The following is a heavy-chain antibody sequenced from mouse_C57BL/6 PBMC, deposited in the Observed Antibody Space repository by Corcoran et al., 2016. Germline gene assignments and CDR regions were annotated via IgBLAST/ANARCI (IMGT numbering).Heavy chain of an antibody. CDR3: AREGTAVVARDYAMDY. CDR2: INPNNGGT. Sequence: EVQLQPSGPALVKPGASVKISCKASGYTITDYYMNWVKQSHGKSLEWIGDINPNNGGTSYNQKFKGKATLTVDKSSSTAYMELRSLTSEDSAVYYCAREGTAVVARDYAMDYWGQGTSVTVSS. CDR1: GYTITDYY. D-gene: IGHD1-1*01. J-gene: IGHJ4*01. V-gene: IGHV1-26*01.